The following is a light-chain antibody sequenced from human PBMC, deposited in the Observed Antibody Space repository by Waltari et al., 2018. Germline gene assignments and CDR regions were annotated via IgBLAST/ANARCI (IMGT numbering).Light chain of an antibody. V-gene: IGKV4-1*01. CDR1: QSVLYSATNKNY. Sequence: DIVMTQSPDSLAVSLGERATIHCKSRQSVLYSATNKNYLAWYQQKPGQPPKLLIYWASTRESGVPDRFSGSGSGTDFTLTISSLQAEDVAVYYCQQYYSTPPLTFGGGTKVEIK. J-gene: IGKJ4*01. CDR2: WAS. CDR3: QQYYSTPPLT.